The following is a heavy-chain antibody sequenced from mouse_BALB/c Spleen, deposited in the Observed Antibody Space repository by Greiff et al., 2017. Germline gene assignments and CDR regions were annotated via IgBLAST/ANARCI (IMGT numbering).Heavy chain of an antibody. D-gene: IGHD2-3*01. CDR2: IYPGDGST. CDR1: GYTFTSYY. J-gene: IGHJ4*01. CDR3: ARPAGYSYAMDY. Sequence: VQLQQSGPELVKPGASVKMSCKASGYTFTSYYIHWVKQRPGQGLEWIGWIYPGDGSTKYNEKFKGKTRLTAVKSSSTAYMLLSSLTSEDSAIYFCARPAGYSYAMDYWGQGTSVTVSS. V-gene: IGHV1S56*01.